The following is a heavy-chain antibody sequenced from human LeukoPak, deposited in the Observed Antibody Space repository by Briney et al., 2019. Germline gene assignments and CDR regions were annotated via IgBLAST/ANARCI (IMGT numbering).Heavy chain of an antibody. CDR2: IYPGDSDT. Sequence: GESLKISCKGSGYSFGNYWIGWVRQMPGKGLEWMGIIYPGDSDTRYSPSFQGHVTISADKSISTAYLQWSSLKASDTAIYYCAKYSTGWHVPFDYWGQGTLVTVSS. CDR3: AKYSTGWHVPFDY. V-gene: IGHV5-51*01. J-gene: IGHJ4*02. CDR1: GYSFGNYW. D-gene: IGHD6-19*01.